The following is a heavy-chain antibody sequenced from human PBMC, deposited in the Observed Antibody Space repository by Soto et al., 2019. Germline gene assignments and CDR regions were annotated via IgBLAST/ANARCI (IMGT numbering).Heavy chain of an antibody. CDR1: GFGFSDAW. J-gene: IGHJ6*02. Sequence: GGSLRLSCAASGFGFSDAWMNWVRQVPGKGLEWVGRIKSGLDGGTTDYAAPLKGRFTISRDDSKNILFLQINSLEIEDTAVYYCTTDHIYYGSQNYIPGREYAMDVWGQGTTVTVSS. CDR3: TTDHIYYGSQNYIPGREYAMDV. V-gene: IGHV3-15*07. CDR2: IKSGLDGGTT. D-gene: IGHD3-10*01.